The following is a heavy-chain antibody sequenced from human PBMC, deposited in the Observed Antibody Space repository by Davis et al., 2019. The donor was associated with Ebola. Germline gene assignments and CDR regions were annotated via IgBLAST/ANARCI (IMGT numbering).Heavy chain of an antibody. CDR1: GFTFSSYA. V-gene: IGHV3-23*01. D-gene: IGHD6-19*01. CDR2: ISGSGGST. J-gene: IGHJ4*02. CDR3: AKGRYTIGWYGAYFDY. Sequence: GESLKISCAASGFTFSSYAMSWVRQAPGKGLEWVSAISGSGGSTYYADSVKGRFTISRDNSKNTLYLQMNSLRAEDTAVYYCAKGRYTIGWYGAYFDYWGQGTLVTVSS.